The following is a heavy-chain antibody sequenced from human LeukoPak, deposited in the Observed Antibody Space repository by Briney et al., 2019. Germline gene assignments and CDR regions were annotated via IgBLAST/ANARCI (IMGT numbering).Heavy chain of an antibody. Sequence: SETLSLTCTVSGGSISSGSYYWSWIRQPAGKGLEWIGRIYTSGSTNYNPSLKSRVTISVDTSKNQFSLKLSSVTAADTAVYYCARDSPLVVISFTVYWGQGTLVTVSS. CDR2: IYTSGST. D-gene: IGHD3-22*01. CDR1: GGSISSGSYY. J-gene: IGHJ4*02. V-gene: IGHV4-61*02. CDR3: ARDSPLVVISFTVY.